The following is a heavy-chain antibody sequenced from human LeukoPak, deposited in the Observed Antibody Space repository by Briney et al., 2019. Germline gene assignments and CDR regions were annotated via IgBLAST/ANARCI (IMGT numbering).Heavy chain of an antibody. CDR1: GFTFSSYS. V-gene: IGHV3-21*01. D-gene: IGHD6-6*01. Sequence: GGSLRLSCAASGFTFSSYSMNWVRQAPGKGLEWVSSISSSSSYIYYADSVKGRFTNSRDNAKNSLYLQMNSLRAGDTAVYYCARGGQLDFDYWGQGTLVTVSS. J-gene: IGHJ4*02. CDR2: ISSSSSYI. CDR3: ARGGQLDFDY.